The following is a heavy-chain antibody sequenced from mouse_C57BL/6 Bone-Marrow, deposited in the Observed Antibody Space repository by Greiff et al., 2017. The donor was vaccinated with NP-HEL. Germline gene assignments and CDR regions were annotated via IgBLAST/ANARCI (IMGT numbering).Heavy chain of an antibody. CDR3: ARDGRRLRAYFDY. J-gene: IGHJ2*01. CDR1: GFTFSSYA. D-gene: IGHD2-4*01. Sequence: EVHLVESGGGLVKPGGSLKLSCAASGFTFSSYAMSWVRQTPEKRLEWVATISDGGSYTYYPDNVKGRFTISRDNAKNNLYLQMSHLKSEDTAMYYCARDGRRLRAYFDYWGQGTTLTVSS. CDR2: ISDGGSYT. V-gene: IGHV5-4*01.